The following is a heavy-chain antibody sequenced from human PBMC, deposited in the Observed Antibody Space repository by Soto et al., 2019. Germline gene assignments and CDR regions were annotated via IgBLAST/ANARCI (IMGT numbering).Heavy chain of an antibody. CDR1: GYSFTSYG. V-gene: IGHV1-18*01. CDR3: ARDLMPGLGEAFDY. J-gene: IGHJ4*02. CDR2: ISADKGNT. D-gene: IGHD2-2*01. Sequence: QVQLVQSGAEVKKPGASVKVSCKASGYSFTSYGISWVRQAPGQGLEWMGWISADKGNTNYAQSFQGRVTMTIDTSTNTAYVELRSLRSDDTAVYYWARDLMPGLGEAFDYWSQGTLVTVSS.